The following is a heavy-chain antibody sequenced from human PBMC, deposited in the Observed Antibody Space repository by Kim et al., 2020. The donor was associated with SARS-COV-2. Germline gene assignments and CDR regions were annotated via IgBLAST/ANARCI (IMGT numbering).Heavy chain of an antibody. CDR3: AKGVSVATHYYYHYGMEV. CDR2: IKQDAYES. V-gene: IGHV3-7*03. Sequence: GGSLRLSCAASEFTFSTSWMTWVRQAPGKGLEWVASIKQDAYESYYVDSVKGRFTISRDNAKNLLYLQMNSLRPEDTAVYYCAKGVSVATHYYYHYGMEVWRKGPAVTVST. CDR1: EFTFSTSW. J-gene: IGHJ6*04. D-gene: IGHD6-19*01.